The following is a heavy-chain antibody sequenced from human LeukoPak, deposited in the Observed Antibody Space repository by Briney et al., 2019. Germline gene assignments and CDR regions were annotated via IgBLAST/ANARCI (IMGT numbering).Heavy chain of an antibody. J-gene: IGHJ3*02. Sequence: SETLSLTCTVSGGAISSYYWSWIRQPAGKGLEWIVRIYTSGSTNYNPSLKSRVTISVDKSKNQFSLKLSSVTAADTAVYYCARDGALWDIVVVPAAAPRGAFDIWGRGTMVTVSS. CDR3: ARDGALWDIVVVPAAAPRGAFDI. CDR1: GGAISSYY. V-gene: IGHV4-4*07. CDR2: IYTSGST. D-gene: IGHD2-2*01.